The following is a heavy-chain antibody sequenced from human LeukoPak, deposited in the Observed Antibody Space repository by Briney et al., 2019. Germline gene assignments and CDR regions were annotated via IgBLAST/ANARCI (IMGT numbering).Heavy chain of an antibody. J-gene: IGHJ4*02. D-gene: IGHD1/OR15-1a*01. Sequence: GGSLRLSCAASGFKFSNHWMHWVRQSPGKGLVWVARINNDGSDASHADSVEGRFTISRDNAENTLYLQMNSLRVEDTAMYFCARNNWGIDDWGQGTLVTVSS. CDR1: GFKFSNHW. V-gene: IGHV3-74*01. CDR3: ARNNWGIDD. CDR2: INNDGSDA.